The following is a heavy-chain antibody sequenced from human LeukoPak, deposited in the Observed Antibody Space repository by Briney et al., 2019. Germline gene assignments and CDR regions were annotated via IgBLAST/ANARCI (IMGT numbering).Heavy chain of an antibody. CDR3: AKDERVILTNMDV. CDR1: GFTFDDYG. Sequence: GGSLRLSCAASGFTFDDYGMHWVRQAPGKGLEWVAFIRYDGNDKQYADSVKGRFTISRDNSKNTLYLQTNSLRTEDTAVYYCAKDERVILTNMDVWGKGTTVTISS. J-gene: IGHJ6*03. D-gene: IGHD2-21*01. V-gene: IGHV3-30*02. CDR2: IRYDGNDK.